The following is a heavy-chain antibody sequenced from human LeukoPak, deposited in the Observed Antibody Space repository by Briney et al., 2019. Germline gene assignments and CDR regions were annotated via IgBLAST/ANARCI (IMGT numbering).Heavy chain of an antibody. D-gene: IGHD6-13*01. J-gene: IGHJ5*02. Sequence: GRSLRLSCAASGFTFDDYAIHWVRQAPGKGLEWVSGISWNSGTIDYADSVKGRFTISRDNAKNSLYLQMSSLRPEDTALYYCAKGGHSSTFYGAFDPWGQGTLVTVSS. CDR2: ISWNSGTI. CDR3: AKGGHSSTFYGAFDP. CDR1: GFTFDDYA. V-gene: IGHV3-9*01.